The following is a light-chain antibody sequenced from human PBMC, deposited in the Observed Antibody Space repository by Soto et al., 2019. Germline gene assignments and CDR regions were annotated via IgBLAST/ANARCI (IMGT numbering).Light chain of an antibody. Sequence: QSALAQPPSASGSPGQSVTISCTGTSSDVGGYNYVSWYQQHPDKAPKLMIYEVSKRPSGVPDRFSGSKSGNTASLTVSGLQAEDEADYYCSSYAGSNNVFGTGTTVTVL. CDR2: EVS. CDR1: SSDVGGYNY. J-gene: IGLJ1*01. CDR3: SSYAGSNNV. V-gene: IGLV2-8*01.